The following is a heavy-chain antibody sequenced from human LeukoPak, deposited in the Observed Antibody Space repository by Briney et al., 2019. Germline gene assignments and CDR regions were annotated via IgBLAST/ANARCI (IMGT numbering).Heavy chain of an antibody. J-gene: IGHJ5*02. V-gene: IGHV4-34*01. CDR3: ARKARQQLVLFKTDWFAP. Sequence: PSETLSLTCAVYGGSFSGYYWSWIRQPPGKGLEWIGEINHSGSTNYNPSLKSRVTISVDTSKNQFSLKLSSVTAAVTAVYYCARKARQQLVLFKTDWFAPWGQGTLVTVSS. CDR1: GGSFSGYY. D-gene: IGHD6-13*01. CDR2: INHSGST.